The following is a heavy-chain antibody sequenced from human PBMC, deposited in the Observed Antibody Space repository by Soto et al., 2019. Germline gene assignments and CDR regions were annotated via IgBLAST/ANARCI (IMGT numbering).Heavy chain of an antibody. Sequence: PGGSLRLSCATSGFSFSSSDMTWVRQAPGKGLEYVSSINYSGRYMFYAGSLRGRFTVSGDNAKNSLYLQMNSLRAEDTAVYYCARKSSSDSTGYDYFGYWGQGTLVTVSS. CDR2: INYSGRYM. CDR1: GFSFSSSD. D-gene: IGHD3-22*01. CDR3: ARKSSSDSTGYDYFGY. V-gene: IGHV3-21*06. J-gene: IGHJ4*02.